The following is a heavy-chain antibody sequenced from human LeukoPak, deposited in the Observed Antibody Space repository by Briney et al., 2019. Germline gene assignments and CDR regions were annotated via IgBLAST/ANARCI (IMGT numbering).Heavy chain of an antibody. CDR1: GYTFSSYG. CDR2: VSAYNGDT. V-gene: IGHV1-18*01. D-gene: IGHD3-9*01. J-gene: IGHJ5*02. Sequence: ASVKVSCKPSGYTFSSYGITWVRQAPGEGLEWMGWVSAYNGDTKYAQKLQDRVTMTTDTSTTTAYMGLRSLRSDDTAVYYCARGILADDIMTGPWGQGTRVTVSS. CDR3: ARGILADDIMTGP.